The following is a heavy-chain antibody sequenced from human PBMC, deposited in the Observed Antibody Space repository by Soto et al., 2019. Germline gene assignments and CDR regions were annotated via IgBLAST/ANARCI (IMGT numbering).Heavy chain of an antibody. D-gene: IGHD2-2*01. J-gene: IGHJ6*02. CDR3: ARHRPYCSSTSCYVHGMDV. Sequence: LEISCKGSGYSFTSYWIGWVRQMPGKGLEGMGIIYPGDSDTRYSPSFQGQVTIPADKSISTAYLQWSSLKASDTAMYYFARHRPYCSSTSCYVHGMDVWGQGTTVTVSS. V-gene: IGHV5-51*01. CDR1: GYSFTSYW. CDR2: IYPGDSDT.